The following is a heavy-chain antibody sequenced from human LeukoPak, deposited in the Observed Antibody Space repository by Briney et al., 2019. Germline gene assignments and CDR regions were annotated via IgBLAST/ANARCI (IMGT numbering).Heavy chain of an antibody. V-gene: IGHV3-48*01. CDR1: GFTFSSYN. CDR3: ARDWDYSSFDY. CDR2: ISRSSDII. D-gene: IGHD6-19*01. Sequence: GGSLRLSCAASGFTFSSYNMNWVRQAPGKGLEWISYISRSSDIIYYGDSVKGRFTISRDNAKNSLYLQMNSLRAEDTAVYYCARDWDYSSFDYWGQGTLVTVSS. J-gene: IGHJ4*02.